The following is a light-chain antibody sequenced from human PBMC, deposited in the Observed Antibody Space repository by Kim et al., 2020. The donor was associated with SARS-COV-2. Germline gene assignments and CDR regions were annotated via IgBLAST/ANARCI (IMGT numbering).Light chain of an antibody. Sequence: TVTISCTRSSGSIASNYVQWYQQRPGSAPTTVIYDDNQRPSGVPDRFSGSIDSSSNSASLTISGLKTEDEADYYCQSYDSSNQGVVFGGGTQLTVL. CDR1: SGSIASNY. V-gene: IGLV6-57*03. CDR3: QSYDSSNQGVV. J-gene: IGLJ2*01. CDR2: DDN.